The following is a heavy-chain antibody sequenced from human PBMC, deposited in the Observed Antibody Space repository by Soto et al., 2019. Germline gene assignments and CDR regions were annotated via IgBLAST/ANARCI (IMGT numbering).Heavy chain of an antibody. CDR2: ISGSGGST. V-gene: IGHV3-23*01. J-gene: IGHJ1*01. CDR1: GFTFSSYA. D-gene: IGHD6-6*01. Sequence: EVQLLESGGGLVQPGGSLRLSCAASGFTFSSYAMSWVRQAPGKGLEWVSAISGSGGSTYYADSVKGRFTISRDNSKNTLYLQMNSLRAEDTAVYYCAKGPYSSSNPTYNAEYFQHWGQGTLVTVSS. CDR3: AKGPYSSSNPTYNAEYFQH.